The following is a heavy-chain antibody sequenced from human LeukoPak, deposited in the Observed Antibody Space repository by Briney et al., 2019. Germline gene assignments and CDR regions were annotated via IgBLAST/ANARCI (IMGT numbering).Heavy chain of an antibody. CDR2: INSDGSAT. Sequence: GGSLRLSCAASGFPFSSYWMHWVRHVPGKGLLWVSRINSDGSATIYADSVRGRFTISRDNAKITLYLQMSGLRVEDTAVYHCASDSPYYGMDVWGQGTTVTVSS. CDR3: ASDSPYYGMDV. J-gene: IGHJ6*02. CDR1: GFPFSSYW. V-gene: IGHV3-74*01.